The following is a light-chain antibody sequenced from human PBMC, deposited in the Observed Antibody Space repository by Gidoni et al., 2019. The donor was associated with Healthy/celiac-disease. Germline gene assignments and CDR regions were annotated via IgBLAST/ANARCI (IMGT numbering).Light chain of an antibody. CDR3: QQYNSYWT. CDR2: KAY. V-gene: IGKV1-5*03. Sequence: DIQMTQSPSTLSASVVDRVTITCRASQSISSWLAWYQQKPGKAPKLLIYKAYSLESGVPSRFSGSGSGTEFTLTISSLQPDDVATYYCQQYNSYWTFGQGTKVEIK. CDR1: QSISSW. J-gene: IGKJ1*01.